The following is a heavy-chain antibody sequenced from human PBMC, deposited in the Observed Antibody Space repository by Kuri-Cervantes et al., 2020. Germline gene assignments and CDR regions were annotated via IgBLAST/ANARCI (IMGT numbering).Heavy chain of an antibody. CDR2: ISYDGSNK. J-gene: IGHJ3*02. Sequence: GESLKISCAASGFTFSSYAMSWVRQAPGKGLEWVAVISYDGSNKYYADSVKGRFTISRDNSKNTLYLQMNSLRAEDTAVYYCARDSPLKITMVRGVLFGAFDIWGQRTMVTVSS. CDR3: ARDSPLKITMVRGVLFGAFDI. D-gene: IGHD3-10*01. CDR1: GFTFSSYA. V-gene: IGHV3-30-3*01.